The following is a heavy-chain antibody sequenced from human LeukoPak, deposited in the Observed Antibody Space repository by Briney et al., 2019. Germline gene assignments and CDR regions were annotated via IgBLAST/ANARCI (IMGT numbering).Heavy chain of an antibody. J-gene: IGHJ4*02. D-gene: IGHD1-1*01. CDR1: GFTFSSNW. CDR2: IKQDGSEK. V-gene: IGHV3-7*01. Sequence: GGSLRLSCTASGFTFSSNWMSWVRQAPGKGLEWVANIKQDGSEKNYVDSVKGRFTISRDNAKNSLYLQMNSLRAEDTAVYHCATDRDWTLLDYWGQGTLVTVSS. CDR3: ATDRDWTLLDY.